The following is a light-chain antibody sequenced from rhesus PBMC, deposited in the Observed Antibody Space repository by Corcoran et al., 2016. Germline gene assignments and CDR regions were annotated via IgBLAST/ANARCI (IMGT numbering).Light chain of an antibody. J-gene: IGKJ4*01. CDR2: AVS. CDR3: QQGDSAPLT. Sequence: DIQMSQSPSSLSASLGDKVTITCRASQDISNALAWYQQKPGKAPQLLLYAVSNLGDWVPSRFSGSRSGTDLTLTISSRQPEDFATYYCQQGDSAPLTFGGGTKVDLK. CDR1: QDISNA. V-gene: IGKV1-33*01.